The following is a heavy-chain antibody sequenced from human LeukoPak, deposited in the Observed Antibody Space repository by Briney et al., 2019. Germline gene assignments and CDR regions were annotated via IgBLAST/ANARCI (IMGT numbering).Heavy chain of an antibody. D-gene: IGHD5-24*01. V-gene: IGHV1-24*01. Sequence: ASVKASCKVSGYTLTELSMHWVRQAPGKGLEWMGGFDPEDGETIYAQKFQGRVTMTEDTSTDTAYMELSSLRSEDTAVYYCATGVEMATIYYYYYGMDVWGQGTTVTVPS. CDR1: GYTLTELS. CDR2: FDPEDGET. CDR3: ATGVEMATIYYYYYGMDV. J-gene: IGHJ6*02.